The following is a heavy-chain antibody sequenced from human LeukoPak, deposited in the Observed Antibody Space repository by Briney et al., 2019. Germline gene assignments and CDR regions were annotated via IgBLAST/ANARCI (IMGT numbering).Heavy chain of an antibody. J-gene: IGHJ4*02. D-gene: IGHD3-10*01. CDR3: AKDYYSGSGSYCFDY. CDR1: GFTFSSYD. CDR2: ISYDGSNK. V-gene: IGHV3-30*18. Sequence: PGRALRLSCAASGFTFSSYDMHWVRRAPGKGLEWVAVISYDGSNKYYADSVKGRFTISRDNSKNTLYLQMSSLRAEDSAVYYCAKDYYSGSGSYCFDYWGQGTLVTVSS.